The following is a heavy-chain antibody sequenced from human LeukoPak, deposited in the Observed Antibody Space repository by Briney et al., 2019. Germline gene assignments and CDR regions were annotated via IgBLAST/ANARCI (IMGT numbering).Heavy chain of an antibody. CDR1: GFTFDDYA. J-gene: IGHJ3*02. CDR2: ISWDGGSS. V-gene: IGHV3-43D*03. CDR3: ARDGNLGRGFVFNR. Sequence: GGSLRLSCAASGFTFDDYAMHWVRQAPGKGLEWVSLISWDGGSSYYADSVKGRFTISRDNSKNSLYLQMNSLRVEDTALYYCARDGNLGRGFVFNRWGKGKMV. D-gene: IGHD2/OR15-2a*01.